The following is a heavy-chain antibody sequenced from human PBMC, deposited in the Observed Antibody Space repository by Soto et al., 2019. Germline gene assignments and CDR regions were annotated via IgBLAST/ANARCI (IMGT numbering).Heavy chain of an antibody. J-gene: IGHJ4*02. V-gene: IGHV4-59*01. CDR2: IYYSGST. CDR3: AGDYGDYLLDY. CDR1: GGSISSYY. D-gene: IGHD4-17*01. Sequence: SETLSLTCTVSGGSISSYYWSWIRQPPGKGLKWIGYIYYSGSTNYNPSLKSRVTISVDTSKNQFSLKLSSVTAADTAVYYCAGDYGDYLLDYWGQGTLVTVSS.